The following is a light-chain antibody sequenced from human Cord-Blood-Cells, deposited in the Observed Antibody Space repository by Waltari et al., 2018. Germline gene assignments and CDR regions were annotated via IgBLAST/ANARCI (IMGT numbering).Light chain of an antibody. CDR1: SSDVGSYNL. CDR3: CSYAGSSTWV. CDR2: EGS. J-gene: IGLJ3*02. V-gene: IGLV2-23*01. Sequence: QSSLTPPASVSGSPGPSVTISCTGTSSDVGSYNLVSWYQQHPGKAPQLMIYEGSKRPSGVSNRFSGSKSGNTASLTISGLQAEDEADYYCCSYAGSSTWVFGGGTKLTVL.